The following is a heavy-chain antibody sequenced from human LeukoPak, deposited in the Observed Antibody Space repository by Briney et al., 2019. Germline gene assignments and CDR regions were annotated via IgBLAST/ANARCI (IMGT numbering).Heavy chain of an antibody. CDR2: ISGSGGST. D-gene: IGHD6-6*01. Sequence: GGSLRLSCAASGFTLSSYAMSWVRQAPGKGLEWVSAISGSGGSTYYADSVKGRFTISRDNSKNTLYLQMNSLRAEDTAVYHCAKDRRAGSTSFDYWGQGTLVTVSS. CDR3: AKDRRAGSTSFDY. CDR1: GFTLSSYA. J-gene: IGHJ4*02. V-gene: IGHV3-23*01.